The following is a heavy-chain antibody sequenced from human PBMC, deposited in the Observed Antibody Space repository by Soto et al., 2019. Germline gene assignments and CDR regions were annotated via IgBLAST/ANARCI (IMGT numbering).Heavy chain of an antibody. D-gene: IGHD3-22*01. Sequence: SETLSLTCTVSGGSISSSSYYWGWIRQPPGKGLEWIGSIYYSGSTYYNPSLKSRVTISVDTSKNQFSLKLSSVTAADTAVYYCARVSNYYDSSGYYFPHDYWGQGTLVTVSS. V-gene: IGHV4-39*07. CDR1: GGSISSSSYY. CDR2: IYYSGST. J-gene: IGHJ4*02. CDR3: ARVSNYYDSSGYYFPHDY.